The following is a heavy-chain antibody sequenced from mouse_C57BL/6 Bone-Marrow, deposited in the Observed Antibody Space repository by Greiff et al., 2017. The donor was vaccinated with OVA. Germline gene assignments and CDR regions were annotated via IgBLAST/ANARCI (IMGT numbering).Heavy chain of an antibody. CDR2: IYPGSGNT. V-gene: IGHV1-66*01. D-gene: IGHD3-2*02. CDR1: GYSFTSYY. Sequence: VQLQESGPELVKPGASVKISCKASGYSFTSYYIHWVKQRPGQGLEWIGWIYPGSGNTKYNEKFKGKATLTADTSSSTAYMQLSSLTSEDSAVYDCAGTAQARLFAYWGQGTLVTVSA. J-gene: IGHJ3*01. CDR3: AGTAQARLFAY.